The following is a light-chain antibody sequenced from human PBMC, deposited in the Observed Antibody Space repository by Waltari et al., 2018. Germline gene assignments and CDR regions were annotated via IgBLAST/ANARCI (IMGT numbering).Light chain of an antibody. CDR3: QHYSSSSWT. J-gene: IGKJ1*01. CDR1: QIVSSTY. V-gene: IGKV3-20*01. Sequence: EIVLTQSPGTLPLSPGDRATLSCRASQIVSSTYLACDQQKPGQAPGLLIYGASSRATGIPDRFSGSGSGTDFTLTISRLEPEDFAVYYCQHYSSSSWTFGQGTKVEIK. CDR2: GAS.